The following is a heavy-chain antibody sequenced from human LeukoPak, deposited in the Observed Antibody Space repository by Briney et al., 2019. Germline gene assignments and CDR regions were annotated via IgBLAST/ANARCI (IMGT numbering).Heavy chain of an antibody. CDR3: ARAQYYDSTTAGGMDV. CDR2: INSDGSST. J-gene: IGHJ6*02. D-gene: IGHD3-22*01. V-gene: IGHV3-74*01. Sequence: GGSLRLSCAVSGFTLTNHGVSWVRQAPGKGLVWVARINSDGSSTNYADSVKGRFTISRDNAKNTLSLQMNSLRAEDTAVYYCARAQYYDSTTAGGMDVWGQGTTVTVSS. CDR1: GFTLTNHG.